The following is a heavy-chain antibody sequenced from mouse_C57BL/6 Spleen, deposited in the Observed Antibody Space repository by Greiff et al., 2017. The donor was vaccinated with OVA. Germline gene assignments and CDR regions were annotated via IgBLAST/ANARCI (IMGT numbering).Heavy chain of an antibody. Sequence: VQLQQSGPELVKPGASVKISCKASGYAFSSSWMNWVKQRPGKGLEWIGRIYPGDGDTNYNGKFKGKATLTADKSSSTAYMQLSSLTSEDSAVYFCARSGVYYGNYVPMDYWGQGTSVTVSS. V-gene: IGHV1-82*01. D-gene: IGHD2-1*01. J-gene: IGHJ4*01. CDR2: IYPGDGDT. CDR1: GYAFSSSW. CDR3: ARSGVYYGNYVPMDY.